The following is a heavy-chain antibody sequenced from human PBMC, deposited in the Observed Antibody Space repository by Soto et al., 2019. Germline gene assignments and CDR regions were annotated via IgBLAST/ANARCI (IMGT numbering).Heavy chain of an antibody. V-gene: IGHV3-53*01. D-gene: IGHD3-16*01. CDR2: IWTSGSP. CDR1: GSTFSSND. J-gene: IGHJ3*01. Sequence: EGQLVESGGGLIQPGGSLRLSCEASGSTFSSNDMNWVRQAPGKGLEGVSLIWTSGSPAYADSVKGRFTISRDNSKSALYLHMSSLRAEDTAVYYCATRPLLRGAPWGQGTMVTVSS. CDR3: ATRPLLRGAP.